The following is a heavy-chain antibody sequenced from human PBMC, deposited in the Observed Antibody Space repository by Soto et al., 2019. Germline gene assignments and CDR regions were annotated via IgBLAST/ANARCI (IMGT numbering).Heavy chain of an antibody. J-gene: IGHJ5*02. CDR1: GGSFSGYY. Sequence: QVQLQQWGAGLLKPSETLSLTCAVYGGSFSGYYWSWIRHPPGKGLEWIGEINHSGSTNYNPSLKSRVTIAVDTAKNPFSLKLRSVTAADAAVYDGAREGAATLNWFDPWGQGTLVTVSS. D-gene: IGHD1-26*01. V-gene: IGHV4-34*01. CDR2: INHSGST. CDR3: AREGAATLNWFDP.